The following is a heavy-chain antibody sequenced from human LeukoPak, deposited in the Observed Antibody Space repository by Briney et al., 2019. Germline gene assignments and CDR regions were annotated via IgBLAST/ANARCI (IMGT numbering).Heavy chain of an antibody. V-gene: IGHV4-39*07. CDR3: ARSSGYYCDYCNFMDV. CDR2: IYYSGST. Sequence: PSQTLSLTCTVSGGSISSGTYYWGWIRQPPGKGLEWIGSIYYSGSTYYNSSLKSRVTISIDTSKNQFSLKLSSVTAADMALYYCARSSGYYCDYCNFMDVWAKGTTVTVSS. CDR1: GGSISSGTYY. J-gene: IGHJ6*03. D-gene: IGHD3-22*01.